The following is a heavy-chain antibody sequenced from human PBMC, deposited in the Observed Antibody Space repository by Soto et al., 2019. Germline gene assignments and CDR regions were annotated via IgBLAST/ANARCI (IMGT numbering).Heavy chain of an antibody. D-gene: IGHD2-21*02. J-gene: IGHJ6*02. CDR3: ARDHLILPAHDFFYGSDV. V-gene: IGHV3-7*03. CDR2: IPQDGVDG. Sequence: GSLRLSCEVSGFTFSMYSMSWVRQSPGKGLEWVAKIPQDGVDGHYADSVKGRFTISRDNGKNSLYLQLNNLRAEDTAVYYCARDHLILPAHDFFYGSDVWGRGATVTV. CDR1: GFTFSMYS.